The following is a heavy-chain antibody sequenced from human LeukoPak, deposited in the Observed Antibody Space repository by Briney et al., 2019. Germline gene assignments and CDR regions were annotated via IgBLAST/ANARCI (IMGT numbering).Heavy chain of an antibody. J-gene: IGHJ3*02. CDR3: ARAAAALFDI. D-gene: IGHD2-2*01. CDR1: GGSISSSSYY. Sequence: SETLSLTCTVSGGSISSSSYYWSWIRQPAGKGLEWIGRIYTSGSTNYNPSLKSRVTISVDTSKNQFSLKLSSVTAADTAVYYCARAAAALFDIWGQGTMVTVSS. V-gene: IGHV4-61*02. CDR2: IYTSGST.